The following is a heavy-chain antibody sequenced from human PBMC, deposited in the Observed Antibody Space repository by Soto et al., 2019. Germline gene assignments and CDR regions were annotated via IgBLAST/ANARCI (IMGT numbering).Heavy chain of an antibody. CDR1: GFTFSSYW. CDR2: INSDGSST. CDR3: ARVPTLYCSGGSCYSKIAFDY. D-gene: IGHD2-15*01. J-gene: IGHJ4*02. V-gene: IGHV3-74*01. Sequence: GGSLRLSCAASGFTFSSYWMHWVRQAPGKGLVWVSRINSDGSSTSYADSVKGRFTISRDNAKNTLYLQMNSLRAEDTAVYYCARVPTLYCSGGSCYSKIAFDYWGQGTLVTVSS.